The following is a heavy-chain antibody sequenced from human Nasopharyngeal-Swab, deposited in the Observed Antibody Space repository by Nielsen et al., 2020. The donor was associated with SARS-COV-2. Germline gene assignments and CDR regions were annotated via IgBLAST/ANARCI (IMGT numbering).Heavy chain of an antibody. V-gene: IGHV1-24*01. J-gene: IGHJ4*02. D-gene: IGHD3-22*01. CDR2: FDPEDGET. Sequence: WAGHAPGQGREWMGGFDPEDGETIYAQKFQGRVTMTEDTSTDTAYMELSSLRSEDTAVYYCATTQYYYDSSGYYPFDYWGQGTLVTVSS. CDR3: ATTQYYYDSSGYYPFDY.